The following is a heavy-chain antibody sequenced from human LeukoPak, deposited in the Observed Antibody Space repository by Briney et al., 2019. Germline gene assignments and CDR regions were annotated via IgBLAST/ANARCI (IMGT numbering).Heavy chain of an antibody. J-gene: IGHJ4*02. CDR1: GFTFSNAW. CDR3: ARDHDWGFDY. Sequence: PGGSLRLSCAASGFTFSNAWMNWVRQAPGKGLEWVSYISSTSHIYYADSVKGRFTISRDNAKNSLYLQMNSLRDEDTAVYYCARDHDWGFDYWGQGTLVTVSS. CDR2: ISSTSHI. V-gene: IGHV3-69-1*01. D-gene: IGHD7-27*01.